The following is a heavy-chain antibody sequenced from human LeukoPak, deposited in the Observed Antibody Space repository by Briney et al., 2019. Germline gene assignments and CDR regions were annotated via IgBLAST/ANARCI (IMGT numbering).Heavy chain of an antibody. CDR3: TGPPD. CDR2: IKSKTAGGTT. J-gene: IGHJ4*02. Sequence: GSLRLSCAASGLSVSDAWMSWVRQAPGKGLEWVGRIKSKTAGGTTDYVASVKGRFTISRDDSKNTLYLQMNSLKTEDTAVYYCTGPPDWGQGTLVTVSS. CDR1: GLSVSDAW. V-gene: IGHV3-15*01.